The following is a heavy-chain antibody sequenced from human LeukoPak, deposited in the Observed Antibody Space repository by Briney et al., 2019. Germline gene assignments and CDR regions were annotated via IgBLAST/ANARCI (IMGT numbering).Heavy chain of an antibody. CDR2: IYTSEST. Sequence: SETLSLTCTVSGGSISSYYWSWIRQPAGKGLEWIGRIYTSESTNYNPSLKSRVTMSVDTSKNQFSLKLSSVTAADTAVYYCARYYGSGSYYNGFDYWGQGTLVTVSS. V-gene: IGHV4-4*07. CDR3: ARYYGSGSYYNGFDY. D-gene: IGHD3-10*01. J-gene: IGHJ4*02. CDR1: GGSISSYY.